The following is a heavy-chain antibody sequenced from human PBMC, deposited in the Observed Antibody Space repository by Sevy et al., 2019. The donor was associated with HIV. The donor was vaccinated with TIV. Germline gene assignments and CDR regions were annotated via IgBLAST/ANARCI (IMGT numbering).Heavy chain of an antibody. CDR3: ARFLSTSYYYYNAMDV. D-gene: IGHD3-3*02. CDR1: GYTFTYYD. V-gene: IGHV1-8*01. Sequence: ASVKVSCRASGYTFTYYDINWVRQATGQWLEWMGWMSPNSGNTGYAQKFQGRVTMTRNTSISTAYMELSSLRSEDTAVYYCARFLSTSYYYYNAMDVWGQGTTVTVSS. CDR2: MSPNSGNT. J-gene: IGHJ6*02.